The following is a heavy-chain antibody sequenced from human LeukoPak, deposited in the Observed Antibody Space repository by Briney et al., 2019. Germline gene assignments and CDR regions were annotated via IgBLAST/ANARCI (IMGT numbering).Heavy chain of an antibody. CDR2: INPNSGGT. D-gene: IGHD5-18*01. Sequence: ASVKVSCKASGYTFTGYYMHWVRQAPGQGLEWMGWINPNSGGTNYAQKFQGRVTMTRDTSISTAYMELSRLRSDDTAVYYCARGLGYSYGWASYYYYYMDVWGKGTTVTVSS. CDR3: ARGLGYSYGWASYYYYYMDV. CDR1: GYTFTGYY. J-gene: IGHJ6*03. V-gene: IGHV1-2*02.